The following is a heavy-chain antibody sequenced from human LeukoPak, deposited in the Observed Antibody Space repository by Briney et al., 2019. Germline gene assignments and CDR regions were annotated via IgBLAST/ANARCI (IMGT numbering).Heavy chain of an antibody. CDR2: INHSGST. J-gene: IGHJ3*02. CDR1: GGSFSGYY. V-gene: IGHV4-34*01. Sequence: PSETLSLTCAVYGGSFSGYYWSWIRQPPGKGLEWIGEINHSGSTNYNPSLKSRVTMSVDTSKNQFSLKLSSVTAADTAVYYCARGVLYDFWSGYYTGRISDAFDIWGQGTMVTVSS. D-gene: IGHD3-3*01. CDR3: ARGVLYDFWSGYYTGRISDAFDI.